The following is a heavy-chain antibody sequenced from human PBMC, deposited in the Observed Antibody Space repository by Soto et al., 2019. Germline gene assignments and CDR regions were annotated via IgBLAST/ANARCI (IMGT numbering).Heavy chain of an antibody. D-gene: IGHD3-16*01. CDR2: INHSGST. CDR1: GGSFSGYY. J-gene: IGHJ6*02. V-gene: IGHV4-34*01. CDR3: ARGGGAPSKLYSGMDV. Sequence: SETLSLTCAVYGGSFSGYYWSWIRQPPGKGLEWIGEINHSGSTNYNPSLKSRVTISVDTSKNQFSLKLSSVTAADTAVYYCARGGGAPSKLYSGMDVWGQGTTVTVS.